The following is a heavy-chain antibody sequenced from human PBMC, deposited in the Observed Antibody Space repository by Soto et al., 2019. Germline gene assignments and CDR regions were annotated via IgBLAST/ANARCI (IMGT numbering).Heavy chain of an antibody. CDR3: ARAREKDIVVVGDAFDI. Sequence: GGSLRLSCAASGFTFSSYGMHWVRQAPGKGLEWVAVIWYDGSNKYYADSVKGRFTISRDNSKNTLYLQMNSLRAEDTAVYYCARAREKDIVVVGDAFDIWGQGTMVTVSS. D-gene: IGHD2-2*01. CDR1: GFTFSSYG. J-gene: IGHJ3*02. CDR2: IWYDGSNK. V-gene: IGHV3-33*01.